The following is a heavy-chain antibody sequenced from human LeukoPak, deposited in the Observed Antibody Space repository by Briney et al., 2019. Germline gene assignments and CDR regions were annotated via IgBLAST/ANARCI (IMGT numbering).Heavy chain of an antibody. V-gene: IGHV1-3*01. CDR1: GYTFTSYA. J-gene: IGHJ4*02. Sequence: GASVKVSCKASGYTFTSYAMHWVRQAPGQRLEWMGWINAGNGNTKYSQKFQGRVTITADESTSTAYMELSSLRSEDTAVYYCARDAYSSGWYEGDHFDYWGQGTLVTVSS. CDR2: INAGNGNT. CDR3: ARDAYSSGWYEGDHFDY. D-gene: IGHD6-19*01.